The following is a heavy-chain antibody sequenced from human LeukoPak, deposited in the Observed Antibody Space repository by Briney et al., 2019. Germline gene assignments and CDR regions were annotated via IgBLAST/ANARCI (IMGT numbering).Heavy chain of an antibody. CDR1: GFTFSSYA. CDR2: ISSNGGST. Sequence: GGSLRLSCSASGFTFSSYAMHWVRQAPGKGLEYVSAISSNGGSTYYADSVKGRFTISRDNSKNTLYLQMSSLRAEDTAVYYCVKGLSYCSSTSCLPAVWGQGTTVTVSS. J-gene: IGHJ6*02. D-gene: IGHD2-2*01. CDR3: VKGLSYCSSTSCLPAV. V-gene: IGHV3-64D*06.